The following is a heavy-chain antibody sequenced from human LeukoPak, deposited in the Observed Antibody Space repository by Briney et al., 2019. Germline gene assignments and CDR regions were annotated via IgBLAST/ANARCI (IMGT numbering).Heavy chain of an antibody. CDR1: GFTFSHYS. CDR2: INSNGDDT. J-gene: IGHJ4*02. V-gene: IGHV3-64*01. Sequence: GGSLRLSCAASGFTFSHYSMHWVRQAPGRGLEYVSAINSNGDDTYYVNSVKGRFTISRDNSKNTLYLQMGGLRVEDKAVYYCARDPGRSPDYWGQGTLVTVS. CDR3: ARDPGRSPDY. D-gene: IGHD1-26*01.